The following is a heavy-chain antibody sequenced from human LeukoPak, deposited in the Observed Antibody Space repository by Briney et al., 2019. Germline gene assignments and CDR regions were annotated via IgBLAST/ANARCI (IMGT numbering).Heavy chain of an antibody. D-gene: IGHD2-2*02. V-gene: IGHV1-8*01. J-gene: IGHJ4*02. CDR3: ARDYDVVVPAAISSDY. CDR1: GYTFTSYD. Sequence: ASVKVSCKASGYTFTSYDINWVRQATGQGLEWMGWMNPNSGNTGYAQKLQGRVTMTTDTSTSTAYMELRSLRSDDTAVYYCARDYDVVVPAAISSDYWGQGTLVTVSS. CDR2: MNPNSGNT.